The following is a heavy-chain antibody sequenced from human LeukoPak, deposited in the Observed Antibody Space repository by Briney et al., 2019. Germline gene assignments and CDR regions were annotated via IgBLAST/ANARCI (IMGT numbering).Heavy chain of an antibody. V-gene: IGHV3-23*01. CDR3: AKESGLKIQLWFDPGSNWFDP. D-gene: IGHD5-18*01. Sequence: PGGSLRLSRAASGFTFSSYAMSWVRQAPGKGLEWVSAISGSGGSTYYADSVKGRFTISRDNSKNTLYLQMNSLRAEDTAVYYCAKESGLKIQLWFDPGSNWFDPWGQGTLVTVSS. J-gene: IGHJ5*02. CDR1: GFTFSSYA. CDR2: ISGSGGST.